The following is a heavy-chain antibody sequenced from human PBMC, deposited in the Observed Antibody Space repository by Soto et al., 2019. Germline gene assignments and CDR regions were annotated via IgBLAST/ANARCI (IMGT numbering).Heavy chain of an antibody. D-gene: IGHD1-26*01. CDR2: VSWNSGSI. V-gene: IGHV3-9*01. J-gene: IGHJ4*02. CDR3: VKDMSEGGTYGGSYFES. CDR1: GFTFDDYV. Sequence: EVQLVESGGGLVLPGRSLRLSCAASGFTFDDYVMHWVRQAPGKGLEWVARVSWNSGSIGYADSVKGRFSISRDNAKNSVYLQMNNLRPEDTAFYYRVKDMSEGGTYGGSYFESWGQGTLVNVSS.